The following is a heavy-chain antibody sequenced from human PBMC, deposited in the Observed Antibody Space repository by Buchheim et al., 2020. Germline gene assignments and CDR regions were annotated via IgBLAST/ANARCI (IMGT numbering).Heavy chain of an antibody. V-gene: IGHV4-4*02. CDR3: ARDRDSDGVDV. Sequence: QVQLQESGPGLVKPSETLSLTCAVSGGSIISSHWWSWVRQAPGKGLVWIGDINHSGITNYNPSLKSRVSISVDKSKNQVSLKVMSVTAADTAVYYCARDRDSDGVDVWGLGTT. CDR2: INHSGIT. CDR1: GGSIISSHW. J-gene: IGHJ6*02. D-gene: IGHD3-10*01.